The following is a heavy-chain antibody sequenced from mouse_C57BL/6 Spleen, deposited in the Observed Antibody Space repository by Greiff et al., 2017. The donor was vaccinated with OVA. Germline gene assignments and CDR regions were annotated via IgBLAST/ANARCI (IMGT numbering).Heavy chain of an antibody. J-gene: IGHJ3*01. V-gene: IGHV1-15*01. Sequence: QVQLQQSGAELVRPGASVTLSCKASGYTFTDYEMHWVKQTPVHGLEWIGAIDPETGGTAYNQKFKGKAILTADKSSSTAYMELRSLTSEDSAVYYCTSGGRAWFAYWGQGTLVTVSA. CDR2: IDPETGGT. CDR1: GYTFTDYE. CDR3: TSGGRAWFAY.